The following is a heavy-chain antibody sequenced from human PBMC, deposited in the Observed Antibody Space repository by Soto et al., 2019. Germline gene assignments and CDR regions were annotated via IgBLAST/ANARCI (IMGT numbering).Heavy chain of an antibody. J-gene: IGHJ4*02. CDR3: ARESQLVAFDY. V-gene: IGHV1-2*04. Sequence: GASVKVSCKASGYTFAGYYMHWVRQAPGQGLEWMGWINPNSGGTNYAQKFQGWVTMTRDTSISTAYMELSRLRSDDTAVYYCARESQLVAFDYWGQGTLVTVSS. CDR1: GYTFAGYY. D-gene: IGHD6-13*01. CDR2: INPNSGGT.